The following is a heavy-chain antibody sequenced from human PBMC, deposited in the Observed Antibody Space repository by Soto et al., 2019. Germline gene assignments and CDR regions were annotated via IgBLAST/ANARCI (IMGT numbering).Heavy chain of an antibody. D-gene: IGHD6-13*01. CDR3: ARRRDSSSWDNYFDY. V-gene: IGHV4-34*01. CDR1: GGSCSGYY. CDR2: INHSGST. Sequence: TSLTMSVTCAVYGGSCSGYYWSCIRQTPGKGLEWIGEINHSGSTNYNPSLKSRVTISLDTSKNQFSLKLSSVTAADTAVYYCARRRDSSSWDNYFDYWGQGTLVTVSS. J-gene: IGHJ4*02.